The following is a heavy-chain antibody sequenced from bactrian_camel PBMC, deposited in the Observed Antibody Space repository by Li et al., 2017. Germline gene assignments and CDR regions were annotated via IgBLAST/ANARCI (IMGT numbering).Heavy chain of an antibody. CDR2: FIEADGRT. CDR1: GLTANQCA. Sequence: QLVESGGGSVQSGGSLRLSCTAPGLTANQCAVSWYRQAAGKRREWFSFIEADGRTNYDDSVKGRFTLSLDKAKDTVYLQMNSLRPEDTAKYSCKMCGSLRCDGFWGPGTQVTVS. CDR3: KMCGSLRCDGF. D-gene: IGHD1*01. V-gene: IGHV3S40*01. J-gene: IGHJ6*01.